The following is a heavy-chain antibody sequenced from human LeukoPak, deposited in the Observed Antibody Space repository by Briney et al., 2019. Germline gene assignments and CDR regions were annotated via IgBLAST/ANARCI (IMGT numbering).Heavy chain of an antibody. D-gene: IGHD3-3*01. J-gene: IGHJ4*02. CDR3: ARGGSPSIFGVVTKDFDY. Sequence: ASVKVSCKASGYTLSNYGISWVRQAPGQGLEWMGWISTSNGNTNFAQKLRGRVTMTTDTSTSTAYMELRSLRSDDTAVYYCARGGSPSIFGVVTKDFDYWGQGTLVTVSS. CDR1: GYTLSNYG. CDR2: ISTSNGNT. V-gene: IGHV1-18*01.